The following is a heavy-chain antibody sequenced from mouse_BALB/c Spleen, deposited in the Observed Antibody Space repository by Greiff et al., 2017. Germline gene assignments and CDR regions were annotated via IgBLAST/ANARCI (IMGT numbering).Heavy chain of an antibody. J-gene: IGHJ4*01. CDR2: INPSTGYT. V-gene: IGHV1-7*01. Sequence: QVQLKESGAELAKPGASVKMSCKASGYTFTSYWMHWVKQRPGQGLEWIGYINPSTGYTEYNQKFKDKATLTADKSSSTAYMQLSSLTSEDSAVYYCASKAYYAMDYWGQGTSVTVSS. CDR3: ASKAYYAMDY. CDR1: GYTFTSYW.